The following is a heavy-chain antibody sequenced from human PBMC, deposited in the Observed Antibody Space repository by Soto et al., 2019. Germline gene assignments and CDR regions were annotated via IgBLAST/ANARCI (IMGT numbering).Heavy chain of an antibody. CDR1: GFTFSSYG. V-gene: IGHV3-30*18. Sequence: QVQLVESGGGVVQPGRSLRLSCAASGFTFSSYGMHWVRQAPGKGLEWVAVISYDGSNKYYADSVKGRFTISRDNSKNTLYLQMSSLGAEDTAVYYCAKDMGITMIVVVPTAWFDPWGQGTLVTVSS. J-gene: IGHJ5*02. CDR3: AKDMGITMIVVVPTAWFDP. CDR2: ISYDGSNK. D-gene: IGHD3-22*01.